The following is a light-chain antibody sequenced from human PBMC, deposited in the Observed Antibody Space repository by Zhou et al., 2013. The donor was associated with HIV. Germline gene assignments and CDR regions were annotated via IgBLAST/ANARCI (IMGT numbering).Light chain of an antibody. CDR2: DAS. Sequence: DIQMTQSPSSLSASVGDRVTITCQATQDIGKYLNWYQQKPGKAPKLLIYDASNLETGVPSRFSGSGSGTDFTFTISSLQPEDIATYYCQQYDNLPFTFGGGTKVEIK. V-gene: IGKV1-33*01. CDR3: QQYDNLPFT. CDR1: QDIGKY. J-gene: IGKJ4*01.